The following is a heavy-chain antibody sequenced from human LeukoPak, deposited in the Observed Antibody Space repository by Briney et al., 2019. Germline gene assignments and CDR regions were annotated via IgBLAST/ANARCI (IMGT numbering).Heavy chain of an antibody. V-gene: IGHV3-23*01. J-gene: IGHJ4*02. CDR2: ISGSGGST. CDR3: AERIVVVPAAIGAGGFDY. CDR1: GFTFSSYA. D-gene: IGHD2-2*02. Sequence: GGSLRLSCAASGFTFSSYAMSWVRQAPGKGLEWVSAISGSGGSTYYADSVKGRFTISRDNSKNTLYLQMNSLRAEDTAVYYCAERIVVVPAAIGAGGFDYWGQGTLVTVSS.